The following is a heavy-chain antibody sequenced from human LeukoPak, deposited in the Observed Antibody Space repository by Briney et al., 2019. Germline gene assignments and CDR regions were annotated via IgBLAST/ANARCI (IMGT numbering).Heavy chain of an antibody. CDR1: GYFFTGYY. V-gene: IGHV1-2*04. D-gene: IGHD4/OR15-4a*01. J-gene: IGHJ3*01. CDR3: ARARGADRYAFDF. Sequence: ASVKVSCKASGYFFTGYYIRWVRQAPGQGLEWMGWINPNSGGTNYAQKFQGWVTMTRDTSISAAYMDLSRLRSGDTAVYYCARARGADRYAFDFWGQGTMVTVSS. CDR2: INPNSGGT.